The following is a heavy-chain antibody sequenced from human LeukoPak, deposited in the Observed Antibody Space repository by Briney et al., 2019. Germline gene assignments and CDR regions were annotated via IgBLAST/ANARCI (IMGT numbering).Heavy chain of an antibody. V-gene: IGHV3-30*18. CDR2: ISYDGSNK. J-gene: IGHJ4*02. Sequence: GGSLRLSCAASGFTFSSYGMHWVRQAPGEGLEWVAVISYDGSNKYYADSVKGRFTISRDNSKNTLYLQMNSLRAEDTAVYYCAKDREGYFDYWGQGTLVTVSS. CDR3: AKDREGYFDY. CDR1: GFTFSSYG.